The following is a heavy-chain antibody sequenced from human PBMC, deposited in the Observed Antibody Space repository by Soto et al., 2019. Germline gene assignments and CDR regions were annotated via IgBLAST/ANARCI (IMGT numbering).Heavy chain of an antibody. CDR2: ISAYNDKT. D-gene: IGHD1-1*01. V-gene: IGHV1-18*01. CDR3: ARRTRWNDGGYYQYYMDL. Sequence: QVQLVQSGAEVKKPGASLKVACKASGYIFTSYGISWVRQAPGQGLEWMGWISAYNDKTDYAQKLQGRDTMTTDTTTTTAYMELRSLRSDDTAVYYCARRTRWNDGGYYQYYMDLWGQGTTVTVSS. J-gene: IGHJ6*02. CDR1: GYIFTSYG.